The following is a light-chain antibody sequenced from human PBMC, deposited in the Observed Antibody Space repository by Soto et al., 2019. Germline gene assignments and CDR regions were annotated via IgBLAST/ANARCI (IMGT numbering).Light chain of an antibody. V-gene: IGKV3-20*01. CDR3: QQCSISPLT. Sequence: EIVLTQSPGTLSLSPGERATLSCRASQGVTNNYLAWYQQKPGLAPRLLIHDASIRATGIPDRFSGSGSGTDFTLTISRLETEDFAVYYCQQCSISPLTFGGGTKVEIK. J-gene: IGKJ4*01. CDR1: QGVTNNY. CDR2: DAS.